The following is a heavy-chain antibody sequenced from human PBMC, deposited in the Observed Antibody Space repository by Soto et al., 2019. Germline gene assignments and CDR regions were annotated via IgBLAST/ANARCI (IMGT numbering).Heavy chain of an antibody. CDR2: INTDGSNT. J-gene: IGHJ5*02. V-gene: IGHV3-74*01. D-gene: IGHD2-15*01. CDR1: GFTFSTYW. Sequence: EVQLVESGGGLVQPGGSLRLSCAASGFTFSTYWMHWVRQAPGKGLVWVSRINTDGSNTVYADSVKGRFTISRDNAKNTLYLQMSSLRAEDTAVYYCARGRSLQTHFDPWGQGTLVTVSS. CDR3: ARGRSLQTHFDP.